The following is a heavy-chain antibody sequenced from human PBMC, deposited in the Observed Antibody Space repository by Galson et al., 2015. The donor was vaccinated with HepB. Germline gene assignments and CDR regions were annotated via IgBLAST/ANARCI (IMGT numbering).Heavy chain of an antibody. J-gene: IGHJ4*02. CDR2: INPTNTYT. CDR3: ARARLQYSSGWDFDY. CDR1: GLTFSDTY. V-gene: IGHV3-11*06. D-gene: IGHD6-19*01. Sequence: SLRLSCAASGLTFSDTYLSWIRQAPGQGLEWLSYINPTNTYTNSADPVKGRFTISRDNAKSSLYLQMNSLRAEDTAVYYCARARLQYSSGWDFDYWGQGTLVTVSS.